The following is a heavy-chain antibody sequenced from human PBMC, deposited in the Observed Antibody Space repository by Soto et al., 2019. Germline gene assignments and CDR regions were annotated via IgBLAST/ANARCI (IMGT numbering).Heavy chain of an antibody. Sequence: GGSLSLSCAASGFTFDDYAMHWGRQAPGKGLGRVSGISWNSGSIGYADPVKGRFTISRDNAKNSLYLQMNSLGAEDRALYYCAKDIGWTLPGNYYYGMDVWGQGTTVTVFS. J-gene: IGHJ6*02. D-gene: IGHD2-15*01. CDR2: ISWNSGSI. CDR1: GFTFDDYA. CDR3: AKDIGWTLPGNYYYGMDV. V-gene: IGHV3-9*01.